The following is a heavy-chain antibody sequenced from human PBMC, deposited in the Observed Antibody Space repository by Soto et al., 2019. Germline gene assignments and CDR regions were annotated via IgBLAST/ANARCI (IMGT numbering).Heavy chain of an antibody. V-gene: IGHV4-59*01. J-gene: IGHJ4*02. CDR2: IYYSGST. D-gene: IGHD2-15*01. CDR1: GDSISNYY. Sequence: SETLSLTCTVSGDSISNYYWSWIWQPPGKGLEWIGYIYYSGSTNYNPSLKSRVTISVDTSKNHFSLKLSSVTAADTAVYYCARIHRYCSGGSCYAFDSWGQGTLVTVS. CDR3: ARIHRYCSGGSCYAFDS.